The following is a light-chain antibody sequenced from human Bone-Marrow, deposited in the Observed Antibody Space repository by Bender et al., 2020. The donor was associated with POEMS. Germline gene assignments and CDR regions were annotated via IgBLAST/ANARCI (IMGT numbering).Light chain of an antibody. CDR3: AAWEDSLNGWV. J-gene: IGLJ3*02. CDR2: EDS. V-gene: IGLV2-14*02. Sequence: QSALTQPASVSGSPGQSITISCTGTSSDVGSFNLGSWYQPHPGKAPKLMIYEDSERPSGVPDRFSGSKSGTSASLAISGLQSEDEADYYCAAWEDSLNGWVFGGGTKLTVL. CDR1: SSDVGSFNL.